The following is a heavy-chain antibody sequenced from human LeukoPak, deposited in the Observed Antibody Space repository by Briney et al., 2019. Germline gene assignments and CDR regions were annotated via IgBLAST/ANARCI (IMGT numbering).Heavy chain of an antibody. CDR3: AREPRPRDYTNWFDP. V-gene: IGHV4-4*07. Sequence: PSETLSLTCTVSGGSISSYYWSWIRQPAGKGLEWIGRIYTSGSTNYNPSLKSRVTMSVDTSKNQFSLKLSSVTAADTAVYYCAREPRPRDYTNWFDPWGQGTLVTVSS. J-gene: IGHJ5*02. CDR1: GGSISSYY. D-gene: IGHD4-11*01. CDR2: IYTSGST.